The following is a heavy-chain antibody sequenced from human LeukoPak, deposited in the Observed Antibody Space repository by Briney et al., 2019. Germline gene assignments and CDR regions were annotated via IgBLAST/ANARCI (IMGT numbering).Heavy chain of an antibody. CDR3: ARDQEEYQLVFHAFDF. CDR1: GFTFSTYA. Sequence: PGGSQRLSCAASGFTFSTYAMHWVRQAPGKGLEWVADISFDGSTRYYADFVKGRFTISRDNSKNTLYLQMNSLRTEDTAVYYCARDQEEYQLVFHAFDFWGQGTMVTVSS. J-gene: IGHJ3*01. CDR2: ISFDGSTR. V-gene: IGHV3-30-3*01. D-gene: IGHD2-2*01.